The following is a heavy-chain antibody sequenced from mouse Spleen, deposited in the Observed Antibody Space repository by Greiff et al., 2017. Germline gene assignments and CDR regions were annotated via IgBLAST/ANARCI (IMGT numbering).Heavy chain of an antibody. V-gene: IGHV1S81*02. J-gene: IGHJ4*01. CDR3: ARGRYAMDY. CDR1: GYTFTSYW. CDR2: INPSNGRT. Sequence: VQLQQPGAELVKPGASVKLSCKASGYTFTSYWMHWVKQRPGQGLEWIGEINPSNGRTNYNEKFKSKATLTVDKSSSTAYMQLSSLTSEDSAVYYCARGRYAMDYWGQGTSVTVSS.